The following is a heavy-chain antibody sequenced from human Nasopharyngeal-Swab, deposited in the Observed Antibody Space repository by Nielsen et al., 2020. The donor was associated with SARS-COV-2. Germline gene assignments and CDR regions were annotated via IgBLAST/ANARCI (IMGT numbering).Heavy chain of an antibody. J-gene: IGHJ4*02. CDR3: ARPIGSIGYDQPAPLS. Sequence: ASVTVSCKASGYTFSKYGIHWVRQAPGQGLEWMGWISAYNGNTNYAWKFQGRLTMTTGTSTSTAYMELRSLTSDDTAVYYCARPIGSIGYDQPAPLSWGQGTLVTVSS. D-gene: IGHD5-12*01. CDR1: GYTFSKYG. CDR2: ISAYNGNT. V-gene: IGHV1-18*04.